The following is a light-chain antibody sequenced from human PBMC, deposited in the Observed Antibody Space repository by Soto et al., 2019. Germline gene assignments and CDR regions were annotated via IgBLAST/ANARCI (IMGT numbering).Light chain of an antibody. CDR3: SSYRSSSKRV. V-gene: IGLV2-14*03. J-gene: IGLJ1*01. CDR2: DVS. Sequence: QSALTQPASVSGSPGQSITISCTGTGSDVGGYNYVSWYQQHPGKAPKLMIYDVSNRPSGVSNRFSGSKSGNTASLTISGLQAEDEADYYCSSYRSSSKRVFGTGTKVTVL. CDR1: GSDVGGYNY.